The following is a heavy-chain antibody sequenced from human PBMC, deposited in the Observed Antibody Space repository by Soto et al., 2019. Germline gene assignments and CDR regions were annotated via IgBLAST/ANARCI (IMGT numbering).Heavy chain of an antibody. V-gene: IGHV4-59*01. Sequence: QVQLQESGPGLVRPSETLSLTCTVSGDSITSNYWSWIRQSPGQGLEWIGYFHYSLNTNYNPSLKSRLIISVDTSKNQFFLKLTSVPAADTAMYYCAKTKEGGFDPWGQGILVTVSS. CDR3: AKTKEGGFDP. D-gene: IGHD3-16*01. CDR2: FHYSLNT. J-gene: IGHJ5*02. CDR1: GDSITSNY.